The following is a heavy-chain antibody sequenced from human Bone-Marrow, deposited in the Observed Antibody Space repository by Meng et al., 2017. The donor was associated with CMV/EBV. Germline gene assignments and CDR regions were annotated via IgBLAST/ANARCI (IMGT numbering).Heavy chain of an antibody. V-gene: IGHV3-48*03. D-gene: IGHD1-26*01. CDR3: ARAYLFEWELLPHLFDY. Sequence: GGSLRLSCAASGFTFSSYEMNWVRRAPGKGLEWVSYISSSGSTIYYADSVKGRFTISRDNAKNSLYLQMNSLRAEDTAVYYCARAYLFEWELLPHLFDYWGQGTLVTVSS. CDR1: GFTFSSYE. CDR2: ISSSGSTI. J-gene: IGHJ4*02.